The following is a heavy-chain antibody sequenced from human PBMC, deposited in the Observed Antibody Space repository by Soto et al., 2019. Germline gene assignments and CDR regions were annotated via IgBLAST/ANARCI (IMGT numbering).Heavy chain of an antibody. Sequence: QVQLVESGGGVVQPGRSLRLSCAASGFTFSSHAMHWVRQAPGKGLEWVAVIWYDGSKKYYADSVKGRFTVARDDSKHTLYLQMNSLRVDDTAVYYCARDPGYSGFDFDYWGQGTLVTVSS. CDR2: IWYDGSKK. J-gene: IGHJ4*02. V-gene: IGHV3-33*01. CDR1: GFTFSSHA. D-gene: IGHD5-12*01. CDR3: ARDPGYSGFDFDY.